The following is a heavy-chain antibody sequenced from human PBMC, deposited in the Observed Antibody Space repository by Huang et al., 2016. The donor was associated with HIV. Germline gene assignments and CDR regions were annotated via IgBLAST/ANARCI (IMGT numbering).Heavy chain of an antibody. Sequence: QVRLRESGPGLVKPSQTLSLTCTVSGGSRSSGNYYRTWIRQPAGKGLEWIGHIYPSGITNYSPSVKSRVSISLDTSKNQFSLRLRSVTAADTAVYYCARSYAGTIWDSGRDYFDYWGQGILVTVSS. J-gene: IGHJ4*02. CDR3: ARSYAGTIWDSGRDYFDY. D-gene: IGHD1-26*01. CDR1: GGSRSSGNYY. V-gene: IGHV4-61*09. CDR2: IYPSGIT.